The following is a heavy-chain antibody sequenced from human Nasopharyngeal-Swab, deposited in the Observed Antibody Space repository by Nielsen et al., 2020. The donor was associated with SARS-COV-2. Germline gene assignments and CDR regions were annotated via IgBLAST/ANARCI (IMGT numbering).Heavy chain of an antibody. Sequence: ASVKVSCKASGYTFTSYDINWVRQATGQGLEWMGWMNPNSGNTGYAQKFQGRVTMTRNTSISTAYMELSSLRSEDTAVYYCARDRIVIGWFGVDYYYYYMDVWGKGTTVTVSS. D-gene: IGHD3-10*01. J-gene: IGHJ6*03. V-gene: IGHV1-8*01. CDR3: ARDRIVIGWFGVDYYYYYMDV. CDR1: GYTFTSYD. CDR2: MNPNSGNT.